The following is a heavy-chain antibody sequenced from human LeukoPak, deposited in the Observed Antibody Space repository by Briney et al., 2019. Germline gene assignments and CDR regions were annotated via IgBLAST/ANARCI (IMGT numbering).Heavy chain of an antibody. CDR2: ISWNSGSM. J-gene: IGHJ4*02. Sequence: GRSLRLSCAASGFTFDDYAMHWVRQAPGKGLEWVSGISWNSGSMGYADSVKGRFTISRDNAKNSLYLQMNSLRAEDTALYYCAKVAYYYDSSMYYFDYWGQGTLVTVPS. D-gene: IGHD3-22*01. V-gene: IGHV3-9*01. CDR1: GFTFDDYA. CDR3: AKVAYYYDSSMYYFDY.